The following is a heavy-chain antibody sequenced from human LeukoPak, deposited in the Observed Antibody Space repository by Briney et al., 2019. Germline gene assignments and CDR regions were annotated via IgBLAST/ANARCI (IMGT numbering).Heavy chain of an antibody. D-gene: IGHD3-16*02. V-gene: IGHV3-30*18. CDR2: ISYDGSNK. J-gene: IGHJ4*02. CDR1: GFTFSSYG. CDR3: AKSFYVWGSYRLYGFDY. Sequence: GGSLRLSCAASGFTFSSYGMHWVRQAPGKGLEWVAVISYDGSNKYYADSVKGRFTISRDNSKNTLYLQMNSLRAEDTAVYYCAKSFYVWGSYRLYGFDYWGQGTLVTVSS.